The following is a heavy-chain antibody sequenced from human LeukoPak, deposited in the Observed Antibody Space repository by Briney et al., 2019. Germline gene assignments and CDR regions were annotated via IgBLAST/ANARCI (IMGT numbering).Heavy chain of an antibody. CDR2: IYYSGRT. CDR3: ARRRYYDGSGYLE. CDR1: GDSVSRSDSY. D-gene: IGHD3-22*01. Sequence: PSETLSLTCSVSGDSVSRSDSYWDWIRQPPGKGLEWIGTIYYSGRTYYSPSLKSRVPMSVDPSNNQFSLNLRSVTAADTALYSCARRRYYDGSGYLEWGQGTLLSVSS. J-gene: IGHJ1*01. V-gene: IGHV4-39*01.